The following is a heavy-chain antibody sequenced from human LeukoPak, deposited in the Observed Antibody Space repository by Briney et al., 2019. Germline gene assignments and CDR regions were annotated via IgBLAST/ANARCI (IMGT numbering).Heavy chain of an antibody. Sequence: SETLSLTCTVSGGSISSGSYYWSWIRQPAGKGLEWIGRIYTSGSTNYNPSLKSRVTISVDTSKNQFSLKLSSVTAADTAVYYCARAPSMPQFDPWGQGTLVTVSS. CDR2: IYTSGST. V-gene: IGHV4-61*02. D-gene: IGHD2-2*01. CDR3: ARAPSMPQFDP. J-gene: IGHJ5*02. CDR1: GGSISSGSYY.